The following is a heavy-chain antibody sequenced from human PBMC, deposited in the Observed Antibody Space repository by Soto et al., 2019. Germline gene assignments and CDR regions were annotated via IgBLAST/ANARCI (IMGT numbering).Heavy chain of an antibody. CDR3: ARGSLGMIDAFDI. D-gene: IGHD3-22*01. V-gene: IGHV3-72*01. Sequence: PGGSLRLSXAASGFTFSDHYMDWVRQAPGKGLEWVGRTRNKANSYTTEYAASVKGRFTISRDDSKNSLYLQMNSLKTEDTAVYYCARGSLGMIDAFDIWGQGTMVTVS. J-gene: IGHJ3*02. CDR2: TRNKANSYTT. CDR1: GFTFSDHY.